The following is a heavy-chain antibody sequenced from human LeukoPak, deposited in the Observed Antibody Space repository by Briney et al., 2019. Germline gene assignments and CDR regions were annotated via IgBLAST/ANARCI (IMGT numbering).Heavy chain of an antibody. V-gene: IGHV4-34*01. CDR1: GGSFSGYY. CDR2: INHSGST. Sequence: PSETLSLTCAVYGGSFSGYYWSWIRQPPGKGLEWIGEINHSGSTNYNPSLKSRVTISVDTSKNQFSLKLSPVTAADTAVYYCAREVVRGVIGLDYWGQGTLVTVSS. J-gene: IGHJ4*02. D-gene: IGHD3-10*01. CDR3: AREVVRGVIGLDY.